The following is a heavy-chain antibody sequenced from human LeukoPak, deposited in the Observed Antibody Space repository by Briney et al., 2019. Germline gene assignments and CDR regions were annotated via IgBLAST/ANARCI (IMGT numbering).Heavy chain of an antibody. D-gene: IGHD1-26*01. CDR2: IYGGGDT. J-gene: IGHJ4*02. CDR3: ARGATYAYYQDY. CDR1: GFTVTDNY. V-gene: IGHV3-53*01. Sequence: GGSLRLSCAASGFTVTDNYMNWVRQSSGKGLEWVSVIYGGGDTNYADSVKGRFIISRDNSKNTLYLQMNSLRAEDTAVYYCARGATYAYYQDYWGQGTLVTVSS.